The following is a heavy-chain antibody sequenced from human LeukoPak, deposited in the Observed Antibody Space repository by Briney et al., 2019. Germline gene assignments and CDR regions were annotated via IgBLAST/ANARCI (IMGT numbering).Heavy chain of an antibody. D-gene: IGHD2-15*01. CDR1: GFTFSSYG. V-gene: IGHV3-30*02. CDR3: AKPVQRYCSGGSCYASYLHY. Sequence: PGGSLRLSCAASGFTFSSYGMHWVRQAPGKGLEWVAFIRYDGSNKYYADSVKGRFTISRDNSKNTLYLQMNSLRAEDTAVYYCAKPVQRYCSGGSCYASYLHYWGQGTLLPVSS. J-gene: IGHJ4*02. CDR2: IRYDGSNK.